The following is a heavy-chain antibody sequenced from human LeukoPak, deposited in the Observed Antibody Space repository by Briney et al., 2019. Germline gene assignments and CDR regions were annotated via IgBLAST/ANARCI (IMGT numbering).Heavy chain of an antibody. D-gene: IGHD1-26*01. CDR2: INLDGSQK. J-gene: IGHJ4*02. V-gene: IGHV3-7*01. CDR3: ARGIVGATTGDFDY. Sequence: GGSLRLSCAASGFTVFNYWMSWVRQAPGKGLEWVANINLDGSQKYYVDSLKGRFTISRDNAKNSLYLQMDSLRVEDTAVYYCARGIVGATTGDFDYWGQGTLVTVSS. CDR1: GFTVFNYW.